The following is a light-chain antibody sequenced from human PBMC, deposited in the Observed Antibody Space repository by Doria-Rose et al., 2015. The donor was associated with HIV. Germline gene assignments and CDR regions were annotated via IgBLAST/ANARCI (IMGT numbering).Light chain of an antibody. J-gene: IGKJ1*01. CDR1: QSFSSTY. V-gene: IGKV3-20*01. Sequence: DIVLTQSPGTLSLSPGERATLSCRASQSFSSTYLAWYQQKPGQSTSLIIYDVSTSSTGIPDRFSASGYVTDFTLTINRLEPEDFALYYCHQYGTSWTFGQGTKVEI. CDR3: HQYGTSWT. CDR2: DVS.